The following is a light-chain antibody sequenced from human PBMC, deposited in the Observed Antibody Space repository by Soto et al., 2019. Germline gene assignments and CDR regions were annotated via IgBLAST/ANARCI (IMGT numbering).Light chain of an antibody. CDR3: SSYTSSSTRV. J-gene: IGLJ1*01. V-gene: IGLV2-14*01. CDR2: EVS. CDR1: SSDVGFYNY. Sequence: QSALTQPASVSGSPGQSITISCTGTSSDVGFYNYVSWYQQYPGKAPKLIVYEVSNRPSGVSDRFSGSKSGNTASLTISGLQAEDEADYYCSSYTSSSTRVFGTGTKVTVL.